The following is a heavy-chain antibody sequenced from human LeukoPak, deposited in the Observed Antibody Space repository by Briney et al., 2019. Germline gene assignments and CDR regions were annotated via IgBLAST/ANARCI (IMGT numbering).Heavy chain of an antibody. D-gene: IGHD2-2*01. CDR3: ARPVDCSSTICTGPMDV. J-gene: IGHJ6*03. CDR1: GGSFQSFY. CDR2: IDHIGRT. Sequence: PSETLSLTCAVYGGSFQSFYRTWVRQFPGRGLEWIGEIDHIGRTKYNPSLKSRLNISIDRSKNQFSLRLASVTAADTAVYFCARPVDCSSTICTGPMDVWGRGTTVTVSS. V-gene: IGHV4-34*01.